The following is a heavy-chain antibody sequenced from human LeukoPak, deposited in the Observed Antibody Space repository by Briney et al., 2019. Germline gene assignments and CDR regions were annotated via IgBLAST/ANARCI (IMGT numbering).Heavy chain of an antibody. CDR1: GYTFTSYG. CDR3: AKDSRGESGYDLHY. CDR2: IIPIFGTA. Sequence: GASVKVSCKASGYTFTSYGISWVRQAPGQGLEWMGGIIPIFGTANYAQKFQGRVTITTDESTSTAYMELSSLRSEDTAVYYCAKDSRGESGYDLHYWGQGTLVTVSS. V-gene: IGHV1-69*05. D-gene: IGHD5-12*01. J-gene: IGHJ4*02.